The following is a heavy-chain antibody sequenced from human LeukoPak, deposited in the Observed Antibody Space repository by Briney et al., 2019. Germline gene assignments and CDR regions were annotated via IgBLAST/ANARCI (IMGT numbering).Heavy chain of an antibody. CDR3: AREESSGWYVDY. V-gene: IGHV1-2*02. J-gene: IGHJ4*02. Sequence: ASVKVSCKASGYISTDYYFHWVGQAPGQGLEWMGWVNPDSGDTNFAQKFQGRVTMTRDTSISTAYMELSRLRSDDTAVYYCAREESSGWYVDYWGQGTLVTVSS. CDR2: VNPDSGDT. CDR1: GYISTDYY. D-gene: IGHD6-19*01.